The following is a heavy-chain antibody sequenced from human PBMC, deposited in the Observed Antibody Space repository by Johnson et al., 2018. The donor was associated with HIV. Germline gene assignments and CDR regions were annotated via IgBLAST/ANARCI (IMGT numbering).Heavy chain of an antibody. CDR3: ARDQWAQVGALLSDAFDI. CDR2: ISYDGSNK. D-gene: IGHD1-26*01. CDR1: EFTFSNYA. V-gene: IGHV3-30*04. Sequence: QVQLVESEGGVVQPGRSLRLSCAASEFTFSNYAMDWVLQAPGKGLEWVALISYDGSNKYYADSVKGRFTISRDNSKNTLYLQMNSLRAEDTAVYNCARDQWAQVGALLSDAFDIWGQVTMVTVSS. J-gene: IGHJ3*02.